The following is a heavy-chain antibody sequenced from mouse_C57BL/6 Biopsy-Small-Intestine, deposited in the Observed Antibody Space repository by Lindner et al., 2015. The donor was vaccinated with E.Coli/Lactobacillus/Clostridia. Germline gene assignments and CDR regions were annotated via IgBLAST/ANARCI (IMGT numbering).Heavy chain of an antibody. J-gene: IGHJ4*01. D-gene: IGHD3-2*02. CDR3: ARGGAQAGAMDY. CDR1: GYTFTDYY. V-gene: IGHV1-26*01. Sequence: VQLQESGPELVKPGASVKISCKASGYTFTDYYMNWVKQSHGKSLEWIGDINPNNGGTSYNQKFKGKATLTVDKSSSTAYMEPRSLTSEDSAVYYCARGGAQAGAMDYWGQGTSVTVSS. CDR2: INPNNGGT.